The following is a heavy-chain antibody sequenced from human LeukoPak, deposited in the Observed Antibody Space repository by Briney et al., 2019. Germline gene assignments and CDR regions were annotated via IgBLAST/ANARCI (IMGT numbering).Heavy chain of an antibody. CDR1: GYTFTTYY. J-gene: IGHJ4*02. D-gene: IGHD5-24*01. Sequence: ASVKVSCKASGYTFTTYYMHWVRQAPREGLVWMGLINPSGGGTRYAQKFQGRVTMTRDTSTSTVYMELSSLRSEDTAVYYCASGYKTVSVFDHWGQGTLVTVSS. CDR2: INPSGGGT. CDR3: ASGYKTVSVFDH. V-gene: IGHV1-46*01.